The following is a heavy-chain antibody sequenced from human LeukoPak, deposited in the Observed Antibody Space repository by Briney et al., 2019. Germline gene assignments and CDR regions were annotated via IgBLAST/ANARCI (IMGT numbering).Heavy chain of an antibody. CDR3: ASGSGSYRTPYYYMDV. Sequence: GGSLRLSCAASGFTFSSYGMHWVRQAPGKGLEWVAFIRYDGSNKYYADSVKGRFTISRDNSKNTLYLQMNSLRAEDTAVYYCASGSGSYRTPYYYMDVWGTGTTVTVSS. V-gene: IGHV3-30*02. CDR1: GFTFSSYG. CDR2: IRYDGSNK. J-gene: IGHJ6*03. D-gene: IGHD3-10*01.